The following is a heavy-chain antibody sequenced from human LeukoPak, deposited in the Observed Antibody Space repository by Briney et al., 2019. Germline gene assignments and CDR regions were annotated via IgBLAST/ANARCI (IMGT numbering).Heavy chain of an antibody. J-gene: IGHJ4*02. Sequence: GESLKISCKGSGYSFTTYWSGWVRQMPGKGLEWMGIIYPGDSDTRYSPSLQGQVTISADKSISTAYLRWSSLKASDTAIYYCERLPGLGGVLDYWGQGTLVTVSS. CDR1: GYSFTTYW. D-gene: IGHD3-16*01. V-gene: IGHV5-51*01. CDR3: ERLPGLGGVLDY. CDR2: IYPGDSDT.